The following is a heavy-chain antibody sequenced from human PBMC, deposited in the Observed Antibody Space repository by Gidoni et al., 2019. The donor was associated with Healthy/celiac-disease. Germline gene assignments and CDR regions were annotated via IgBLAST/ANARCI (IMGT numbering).Heavy chain of an antibody. J-gene: IGHJ6*03. CDR2: ISYDGNNK. D-gene: IGHD3-22*01. CDR1: GFTFPNYA. V-gene: IGHV3-30-3*01. CDR3: ARSSTMIVVVGYYMDV. Sequence: QVQLVESGGGVVQPGRSLRLSCAASGFTFPNYAIYCVRQAPGKGLEWVAVISYDGNNKYYADSVKGRFTISRDNSKNTLFLQMNNLRAEDTALYFCARSSTMIVVVGYYMDVWGKGTTVTVSS.